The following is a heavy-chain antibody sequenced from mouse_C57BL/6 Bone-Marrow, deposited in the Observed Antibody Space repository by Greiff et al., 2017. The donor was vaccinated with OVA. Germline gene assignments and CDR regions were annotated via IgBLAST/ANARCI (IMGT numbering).Heavy chain of an antibody. Sequence: VQLQESGSELRSPGSSVKLSCKDFDSEVFPIAYMSWVRQKPGHGFEWIGGILPSIGRTIYGEKFEDKATLDADTLSNTAYLELNSLTSEDSAIYYCARGSYGSSFYYAMDYWGQGTSVTVSS. CDR3: ARGSYGSSFYYAMDY. CDR2: ILPSIGRT. CDR1: DSEVFPIAY. V-gene: IGHV15-2*01. J-gene: IGHJ4*01. D-gene: IGHD1-1*01.